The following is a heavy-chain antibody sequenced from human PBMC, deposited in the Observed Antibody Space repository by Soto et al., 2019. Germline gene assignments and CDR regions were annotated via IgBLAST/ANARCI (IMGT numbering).Heavy chain of an antibody. D-gene: IGHD6-6*01. V-gene: IGHV4-31*03. Sequence: SETLSLTCTVSGGSISSGGYYWSWILHHPGKGLEWIGYIYYSGSTYYNPSLKSRVTISVDTSKNQFSLKLSSVTAADTAVYYCARGDYSSSPLARMEAFDIWGQGTMVTVSS. CDR1: GGSISSGGYY. CDR2: IYYSGST. J-gene: IGHJ3*02. CDR3: ARGDYSSSPLARMEAFDI.